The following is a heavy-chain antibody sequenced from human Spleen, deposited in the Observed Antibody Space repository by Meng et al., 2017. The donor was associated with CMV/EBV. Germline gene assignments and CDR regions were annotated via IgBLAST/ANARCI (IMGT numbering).Heavy chain of an antibody. J-gene: IGHJ4*02. V-gene: IGHV3-30-3*01. Sequence: QVQLVESGGGVVQPGMSLSLSCAASGVTFSSYAMHWVRQAPGKGLEWVAVISYDGSNKYYADSVKGRFTISRDNSKNTLYLQMNSLRAEDTAVYYCASLQKNWGAGYWGQGTLVTVSS. D-gene: IGHD7-27*01. CDR2: ISYDGSNK. CDR1: GVTFSSYA. CDR3: ASLQKNWGAGY.